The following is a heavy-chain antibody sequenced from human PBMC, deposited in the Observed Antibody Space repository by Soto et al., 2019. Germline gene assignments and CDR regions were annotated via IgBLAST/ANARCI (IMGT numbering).Heavy chain of an antibody. J-gene: IGHJ5*01. CDR1: GYTFTSYY. D-gene: IGHD2-21*01. CDR3: ARDWEYCVGVSCSPDGVFNS. Sequence: ASVKVSCKASGYTFTSYYMHWVRQAPGQGLEWMGIINPSGGSTSYAQKFQGRVTMTRDTSTSTVYMELSSLRSEDTAVYYCARDWEYCVGVSCSPDGVFNSWGQGTLAPSPQ. V-gene: IGHV1-46*01. CDR2: INPSGGST.